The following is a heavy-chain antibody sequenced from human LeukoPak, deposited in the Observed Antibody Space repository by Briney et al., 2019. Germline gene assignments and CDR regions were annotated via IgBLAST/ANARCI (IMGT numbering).Heavy chain of an antibody. CDR1: GFTFSNYA. V-gene: IGHV3-30*04. CDR3: ASQVAFDI. CDR2: ISYDGSNK. J-gene: IGHJ3*02. Sequence: GGSLRLSCAASGFTFSNYAIHWVRQAPGKGLEWVAVISYDGSNKYYADSVKGRFTISRDNSKNTLYLQMNSLRAEDTAVYYCASQVAFDIWGQGTMVTVSS.